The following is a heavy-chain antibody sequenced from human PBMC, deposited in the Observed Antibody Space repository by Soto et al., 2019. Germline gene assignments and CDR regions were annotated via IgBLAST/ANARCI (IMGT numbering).Heavy chain of an antibody. CDR1: GFSLSTRGMG. V-gene: IGHV2-5*02. CDR2: IFWDDDK. Sequence: QITLKESGPTLVKPTQTLTLTCTFSGFSLSTRGMGVGWIRQSPGKALECLALIFWDDDKRYSSSLKNRLTITKHTSNNQVVLTMTNMDPVDTATYYCAHRPYYGDYGGTLAQWGQGTLVTVSS. D-gene: IGHD4-17*01. CDR3: AHRPYYGDYGGTLAQ. J-gene: IGHJ4*02.